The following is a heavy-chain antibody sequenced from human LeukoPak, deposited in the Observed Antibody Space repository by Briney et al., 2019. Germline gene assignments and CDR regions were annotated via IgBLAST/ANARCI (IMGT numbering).Heavy chain of an antibody. J-gene: IGHJ4*02. D-gene: IGHD1-26*01. CDR1: DGSISHYY. V-gene: IGHV4-4*07. Sequence: PSETLSLTYTVSDGSISHYYWAWIRQPAGNGLEYIGRIYDSGSTDYNPSLRGRVTMSVDTSENQFFLRLNSVTAADTAIYFCARAAYSGNSYFFDYWGQGTLVIVSS. CDR2: IYDSGST. CDR3: ARAAYSGNSYFFDY.